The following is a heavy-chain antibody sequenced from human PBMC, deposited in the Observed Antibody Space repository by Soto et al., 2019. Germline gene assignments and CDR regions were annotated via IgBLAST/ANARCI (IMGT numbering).Heavy chain of an antibody. V-gene: IGHV1-18*04. CDR3: ASTQLELMGYYFDY. CDR2: ISAYNGNT. D-gene: IGHD1-7*01. J-gene: IGHJ4*02. CDR1: GYTFTSYG. Sequence: VASVKVSCKASGYTFTSYGISWVRQAPGQGLEWMGWISAYNGNTNYAQKLQGRVTMTTDTSTSTAYMELRSLRSDDTAVYYCASTQLELMGYYFDYWGQGTLVTVSS.